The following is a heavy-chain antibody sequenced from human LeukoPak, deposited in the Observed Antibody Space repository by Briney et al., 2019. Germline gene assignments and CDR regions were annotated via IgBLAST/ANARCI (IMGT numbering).Heavy chain of an antibody. J-gene: IGHJ5*02. D-gene: IGHD3-22*01. V-gene: IGHV3-23*01. CDR1: GFTFSSYA. CDR2: ISGSGGST. Sequence: PGGSLRLSCAASGFTFSSYAMSWVRQAPGKGLEWVSAISGSGGSTYYADSVKGRFTISRDNSKNTLYLQMNSLRAEDTAVYYCAKDLGYYDSSGYYPPRPNWFDPWGQGTLVTVSS. CDR3: AKDLGYYDSSGYYPPRPNWFDP.